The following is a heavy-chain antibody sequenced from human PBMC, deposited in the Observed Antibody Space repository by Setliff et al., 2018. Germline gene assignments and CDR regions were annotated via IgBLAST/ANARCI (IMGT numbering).Heavy chain of an antibody. CDR2: IYYSGST. Sequence: LFLTCTVSGGSISSYYWSWIRQPPGKRLEWIGYIYYSGSTNYNPSLESRVTISVDTSKNQFSLRLNSATAADTAVYYCARLRGAFDYWGQGTLVTVS. J-gene: IGHJ4*02. V-gene: IGHV4-59*01. CDR1: GGSISSYY. D-gene: IGHD3-16*01. CDR3: ARLRGAFDY.